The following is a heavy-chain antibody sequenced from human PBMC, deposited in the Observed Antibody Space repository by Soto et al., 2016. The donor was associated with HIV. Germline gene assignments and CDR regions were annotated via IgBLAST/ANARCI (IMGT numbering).Heavy chain of an antibody. V-gene: IGHV3-23*01. CDR2: SSGSGTFT. CDR1: GFTFSSYA. J-gene: IGHJ4*02. D-gene: IGHD2-21*02. CDR3: ARGLRARTNTPGPFDY. Sequence: EVQLLESGGGLAKSGGPVRISCTASGFTFSSYAMNRVRQAPGKGLEWVSGSSGSGTFTYYEDSVKGRFTISRDNSKNTVFLQMNSLRAEDSAVYYCARGLRARTNTPGPFDYWGQGILVTVSS.